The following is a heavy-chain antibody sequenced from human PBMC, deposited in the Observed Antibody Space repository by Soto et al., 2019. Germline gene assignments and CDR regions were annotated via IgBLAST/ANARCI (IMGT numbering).Heavy chain of an antibody. CDR1: GFTFNNYA. D-gene: IGHD1-1*01. CDR2: IRGSGGSGDNT. Sequence: EVQLLESGGGLVQPGGSLRLSCAASGFTFNNYAMTWVRQAPGKGLEWVSAIRGSGGSGDNTYYADSVKGRFTIARDNSRNTLYLEINGLTAGDPAVYYCAKDFSELVCCLDSFDILGQGTMVTVPS. CDR3: AKDFSELVCCLDSFDI. J-gene: IGHJ3*02. V-gene: IGHV3-23*01.